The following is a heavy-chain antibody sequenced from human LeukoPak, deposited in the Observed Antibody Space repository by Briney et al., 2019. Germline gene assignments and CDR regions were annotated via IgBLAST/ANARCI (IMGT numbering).Heavy chain of an antibody. CDR1: GGSISSYY. Sequence: SETLSLTCTVSGGSISSYYWSWIRQPPGKGLEWIGYIYYSGSTNYNPSLKSRVTISVDTSKNQFSLKLSSVTAADTAVYYCARDRGTGTPNWFDPWGQGTLVTVSS. CDR3: ARDRGTGTPNWFDP. J-gene: IGHJ5*02. D-gene: IGHD1-7*01. V-gene: IGHV4-59*01. CDR2: IYYSGST.